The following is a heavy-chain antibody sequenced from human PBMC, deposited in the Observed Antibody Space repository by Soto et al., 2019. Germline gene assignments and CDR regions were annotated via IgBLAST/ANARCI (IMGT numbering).Heavy chain of an antibody. CDR3: ARMESFGSLNWFDP. CDR2: MNPGSGDT. V-gene: IGHV1-8*02. CDR1: GYTFTDYG. Sequence: ASVKVSCKASGYTFTDYGISWVRQAPGQGLEWMGWMNPGSGDTGYAQKFQGRVTMTRDISIATAYMELNSLTSEDTAIYYCARMESFGSLNWFDPWGQGTLVTVSS. J-gene: IGHJ5*02. D-gene: IGHD5-18*01.